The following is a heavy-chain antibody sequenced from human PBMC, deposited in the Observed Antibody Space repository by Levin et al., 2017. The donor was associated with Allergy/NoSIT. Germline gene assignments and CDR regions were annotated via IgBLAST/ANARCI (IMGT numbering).Heavy chain of an antibody. CDR1: GFTFSSYG. V-gene: IGHV3-30*18. D-gene: IGHD2-15*01. Sequence: GESLKISCAASGFTFSSYGMHWVRQAPGKGLEWVAVISYDGSNKYYADSVKGRFTISRDNSKNTLYLQMNSLRAEDTAVYYCAKDLGGSSAGVFDYWGQGTLVTVSS. CDR2: ISYDGSNK. CDR3: AKDLGGSSAGVFDY. J-gene: IGHJ4*02.